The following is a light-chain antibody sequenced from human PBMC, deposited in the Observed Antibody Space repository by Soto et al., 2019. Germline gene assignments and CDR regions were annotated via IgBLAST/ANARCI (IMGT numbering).Light chain of an antibody. V-gene: IGLV2-14*01. J-gene: IGLJ2*01. Sequence: QSALTQPASVSGSPGQSITISCTGTSSDVGGYKYVSWYQQHPGKAPKLMIYEVSNRLSGVSNRFSGSKSGNTASLIISGLQAEDEADYYSSSYTTSSTLGVVFGGGTKLTVL. CDR1: SSDVGGYKY. CDR3: SSYTTSSTLGVV. CDR2: EVS.